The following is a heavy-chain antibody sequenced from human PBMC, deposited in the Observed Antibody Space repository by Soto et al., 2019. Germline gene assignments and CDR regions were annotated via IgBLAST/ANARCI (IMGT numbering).Heavy chain of an antibody. CDR1: GFTFSSYW. Sequence: PGGSLILSCTASGFTFSSYWMSWVRQAPGKGLEWVSAISGSGGSTYYADSVKGRFTISRDNSKNTLYLQMNSLRAEDTAVYYCAKGGAQLLHYNWFDPWGQGTLVTVS. D-gene: IGHD2-2*01. CDR3: AKGGAQLLHYNWFDP. V-gene: IGHV3-23*01. CDR2: ISGSGGST. J-gene: IGHJ5*02.